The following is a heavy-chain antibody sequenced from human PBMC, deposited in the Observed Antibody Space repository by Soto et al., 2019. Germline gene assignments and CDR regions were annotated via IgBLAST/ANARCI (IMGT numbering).Heavy chain of an antibody. J-gene: IGHJ4*02. CDR3: ARLRSSLSYYFDY. Sequence: EVQLVESGGGLVQPGGSLRLSWAASGFTFSSYSMNWVRQAPGKGLEWVSYISSSSSTIYYADSVKGRFTISRDNAKNSLYLQMNSLRDEDTAVYYCARLRSSLSYYFDYWGQGTLVTVSS. D-gene: IGHD6-6*01. V-gene: IGHV3-48*02. CDR2: ISSSSSTI. CDR1: GFTFSSYS.